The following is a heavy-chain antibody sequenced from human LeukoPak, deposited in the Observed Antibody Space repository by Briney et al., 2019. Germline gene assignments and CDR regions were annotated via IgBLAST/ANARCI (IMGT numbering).Heavy chain of an antibody. V-gene: IGHV3-53*01. Sequence: GGSLRLSCAASGFTVSSNYMSWVRPAPGKGLEWVSIIYSDGSTYYADSVKGRFTISRDNSKNTLYLQMNSLRAEDTAVYYCARERSGWSYTFDYWGQGTLVTVSS. CDR2: IYSDGST. CDR3: ARERSGWSYTFDY. J-gene: IGHJ4*02. CDR1: GFTVSSNY. D-gene: IGHD6-19*01.